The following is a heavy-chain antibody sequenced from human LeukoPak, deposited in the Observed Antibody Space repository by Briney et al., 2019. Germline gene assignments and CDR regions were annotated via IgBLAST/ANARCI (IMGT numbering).Heavy chain of an antibody. CDR1: GYTFTSYA. D-gene: IGHD4-23*01. CDR2: INTNTGNP. V-gene: IGHV7-4-1*02. J-gene: IGHJ5*02. Sequence: ASVKVSCKASGYTFTSYAMNWVRQAPGQGLEWMGWINTNTGNPTYAQGFTGRFVFSLDTSVSTAYLQISSLKAEDTAVYYCARELVPTNSPKGDWFDPWGQGTLVTVSS. CDR3: ARELVPTNSPKGDWFDP.